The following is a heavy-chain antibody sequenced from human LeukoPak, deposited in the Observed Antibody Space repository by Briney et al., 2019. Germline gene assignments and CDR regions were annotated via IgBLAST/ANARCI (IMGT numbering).Heavy chain of an antibody. CDR2: LYSSGST. CDR3: ARTQSQSGSYRYYFAY. V-gene: IGHV3-66*01. Sequence: PGGSLRLSCAASGITVSSNYMTWVRQAPGKGLEWVSVLYSSGSTYYADSVKGRFTISRDNSKNTLYLQMNSLRAEDTAVYYCARTQSQSGSYRYYFAYWGQGTLVTVSS. CDR1: GITVSSNY. D-gene: IGHD1-26*01. J-gene: IGHJ4*02.